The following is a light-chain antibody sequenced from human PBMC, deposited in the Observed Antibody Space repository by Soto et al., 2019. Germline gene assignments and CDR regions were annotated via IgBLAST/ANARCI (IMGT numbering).Light chain of an antibody. CDR1: QSVSSSY. CDR3: QQYGSSPLT. J-gene: IGKJ1*01. Sequence: EIVLTQSPGTLSLSPGERATLSCRASQSVSSSYLAWYQQKPGQAPRLLIYDASSRATGIPDRFSGSGSGTDFTLTISRLEPEDFAVYYCQQYGSSPLTFGQGIKVEMK. CDR2: DAS. V-gene: IGKV3-20*01.